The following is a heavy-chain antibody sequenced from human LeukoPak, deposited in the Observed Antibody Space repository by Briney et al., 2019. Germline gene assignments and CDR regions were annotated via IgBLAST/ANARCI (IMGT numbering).Heavy chain of an antibody. J-gene: IGHJ4*03. D-gene: IGHD3-10*01. CDR2: ISSSSSTI. V-gene: IGHV3-11*01. CDR1: GFTFSDYY. CDR3: AREVWFGESTYYFDY. Sequence: PGGSLRLSCAASGFTFSDYYMTWIRQAPGKGLEWVSYISSSSSTIYSADSVKGRFTISRDNAKNSLYLQMNSLRAEDTAVYYCAREVWFGESTYYFDYWGQGTTVTVSS.